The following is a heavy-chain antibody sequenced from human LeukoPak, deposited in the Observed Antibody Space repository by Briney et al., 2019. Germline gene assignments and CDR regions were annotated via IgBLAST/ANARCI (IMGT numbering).Heavy chain of an antibody. J-gene: IGHJ4*02. CDR3: AKVAKYYYGSETYYFFEH. CDR2: ISTSSSYI. CDR1: GFTFSSYG. D-gene: IGHD3-10*01. V-gene: IGHV3-21*01. Sequence: GGSLRLSCVGSGFTFSSYGMNWVRQAPGKGLEWVSSISTSSSYIYYSDSLKGRFTISRDNARNSLYLQMNSLRAEDTAVYYCAKVAKYYYGSETYYFFEHWGQGTPVTASS.